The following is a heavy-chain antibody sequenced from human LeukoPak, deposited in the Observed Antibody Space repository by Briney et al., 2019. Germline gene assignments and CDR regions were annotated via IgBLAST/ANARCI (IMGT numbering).Heavy chain of an antibody. CDR2: TRNKANSYTT. V-gene: IGHV3-72*01. J-gene: IGHJ4*02. CDR1: GFTFSDHY. CDR3: AKAIVVVPAAYDY. D-gene: IGHD2-2*01. Sequence: GGSLRLSCAASGFTFSDHYMDWVRQAPGKGLEWVGRTRNKANSYTTEYAASVKGRFTISRDDSKNSLYLQMNSLKTEDTAVYYCAKAIVVVPAAYDYWGQGTLVTVSS.